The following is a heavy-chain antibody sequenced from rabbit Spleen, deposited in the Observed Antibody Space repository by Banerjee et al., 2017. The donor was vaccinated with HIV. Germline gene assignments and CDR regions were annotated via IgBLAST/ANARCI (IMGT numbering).Heavy chain of an antibody. CDR2: INVYTGKP. CDR1: GFSFSDRDV. CDR3: ARDLTSVVGWNFNL. Sequence: QEQLVESGGGLVQPEGSLTLTCKASGFSFSDRDVMCWVRQAPGKGLEWIACINVYTGKPVYATWAKGLFTISRSSSTTVTLQMSSLTAADTATYFCARDLTSVVGWNFNLWGQGTLVTVS. D-gene: IGHD1-1*01. J-gene: IGHJ4*01. V-gene: IGHV1S45*01.